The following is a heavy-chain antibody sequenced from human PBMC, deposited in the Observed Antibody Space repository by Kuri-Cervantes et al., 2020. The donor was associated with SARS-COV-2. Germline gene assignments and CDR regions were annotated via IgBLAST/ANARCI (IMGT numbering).Heavy chain of an antibody. J-gene: IGHJ3*01. Sequence: GFLRLSCAASGFTFTDYWMSWVRQAPGKGLEWVGNVRPNGNSKGYVDAVKGRFTISRDNAKNSLYLQMDSLSAEDTAVYYCARDDRAGHFDVWGQGTMVTVSS. V-gene: IGHV3-7*03. CDR3: ARDDRAGHFDV. CDR1: GFTFTDYW. CDR2: VRPNGNSK. D-gene: IGHD3-10*01.